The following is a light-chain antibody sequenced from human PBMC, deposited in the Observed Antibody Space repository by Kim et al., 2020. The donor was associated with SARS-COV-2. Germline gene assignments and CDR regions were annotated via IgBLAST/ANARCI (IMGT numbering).Light chain of an antibody. Sequence: EIVLTKSPGTLSLSPGERATLSCGASQSVRSNYLAWYQQKPGQAPRLLIYAASSRATGIPDRFSGSGSGTDFTLTIIRLEPEDFAVYYCQQYGSSPWTFAQGTKVDIK. CDR3: QQYGSSPWT. J-gene: IGKJ1*01. CDR1: QSVRSNY. CDR2: AAS. V-gene: IGKV3-20*01.